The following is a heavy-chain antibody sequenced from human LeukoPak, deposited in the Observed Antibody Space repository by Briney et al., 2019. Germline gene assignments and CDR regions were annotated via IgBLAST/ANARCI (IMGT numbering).Heavy chain of an antibody. J-gene: IGHJ1*01. CDR3: AKEGYYYDSSGYYYPYFQH. D-gene: IGHD3-22*01. Sequence: GGSLRLSCAASGFTFSSYGMHWVRQAPGKGLEWVAVISYDGSNKYYADSAKGRFTISRDNSKNTLYLQMNGLRAEDTAVYYCAKEGYYYDSSGYYYPYFQHWGQGTLVTVSS. CDR1: GFTFSSYG. V-gene: IGHV3-30*18. CDR2: ISYDGSNK.